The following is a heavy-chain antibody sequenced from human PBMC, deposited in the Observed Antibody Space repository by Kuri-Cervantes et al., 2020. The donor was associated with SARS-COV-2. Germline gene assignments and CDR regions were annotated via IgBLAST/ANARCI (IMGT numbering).Heavy chain of an antibody. CDR2: ISYDGSNK. CDR3: ARTLGEDIVVVPAATFDY. CDR1: GFTFSSYA. V-gene: IGHV3-30-3*01. J-gene: IGHJ4*02. Sequence: GESLKISCAASGFTFSSYATHWVRQAPGKGLEWVAVISYDGSNKYYADSVKGRFTISRDNSKNTLYLQMNSLRAEDTAVYYCARTLGEDIVVVPAATFDYWGQGTLVTVSS. D-gene: IGHD2-2*01.